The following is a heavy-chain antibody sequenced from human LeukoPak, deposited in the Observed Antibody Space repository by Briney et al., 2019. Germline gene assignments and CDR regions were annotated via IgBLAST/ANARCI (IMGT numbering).Heavy chain of an antibody. CDR1: GGSISSSSYY. Sequence: PSETLSLTCTVSGGSISSSSYYWGWIRQPPGKGLEWIGSIYYSGSTYYNPSLKSRVTISVDTSKNQFSLKLSSVTAADTAVYYCARHRGEDYYGSGSYHTRGRDAFDIWGQGTMVTVSS. J-gene: IGHJ3*02. D-gene: IGHD3-10*01. V-gene: IGHV4-39*01. CDR3: ARHRGEDYYGSGSYHTRGRDAFDI. CDR2: IYYSGST.